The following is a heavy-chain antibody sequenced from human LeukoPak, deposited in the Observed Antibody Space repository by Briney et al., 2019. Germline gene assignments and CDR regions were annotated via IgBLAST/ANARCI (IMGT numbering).Heavy chain of an antibody. CDR3: AAGPTTVTTNYYYMDV. Sequence: ASVTVSCKASGFTFTSSAMQWVRQARGQRLEWIGWIVVGSGNTNYAQKFQERVTITRDMSTSTAYMELSSLRSEDTAVYYCAAGPTTVTTNYYYMDVWGKGTTVTVSS. D-gene: IGHD4-17*01. J-gene: IGHJ6*03. CDR1: GFTFTSSA. CDR2: IVVGSGNT. V-gene: IGHV1-58*02.